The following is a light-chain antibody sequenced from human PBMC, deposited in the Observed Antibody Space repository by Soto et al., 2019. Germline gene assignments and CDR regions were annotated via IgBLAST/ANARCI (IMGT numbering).Light chain of an antibody. CDR2: DAS. CDR1: QSVKNNY. V-gene: IGKV3-20*01. J-gene: IGKJ4*01. CDR3: QQYGSTPLT. Sequence: EIVLNQSPDTLSLSPGERATLSCRASQSVKNNYLAWYQQKPGPPHRFLIYDASSRATGIPDRYSGSGSGTDSTISISRLEPEDFAVYYCQQYGSTPLTFGGGTKVDIK.